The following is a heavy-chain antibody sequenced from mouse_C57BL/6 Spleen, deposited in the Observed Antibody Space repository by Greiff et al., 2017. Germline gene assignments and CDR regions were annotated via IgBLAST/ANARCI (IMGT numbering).Heavy chain of an antibody. Sequence: VKVVESGPGLVQPSQSLSITCTVSGFSLTSYGVHWVRQSPGKGLEWLGVIGSGGSTDYNAAFISRLSISKDNSKSQVFFKMNSLQADDTAIYYCARNGGYGSSTFDYWGQGTTLTVSS. J-gene: IGHJ2*01. CDR1: GFSLTSYG. CDR2: IGSGGST. CDR3: ARNGGYGSSTFDY. D-gene: IGHD1-1*01. V-gene: IGHV2-2*01.